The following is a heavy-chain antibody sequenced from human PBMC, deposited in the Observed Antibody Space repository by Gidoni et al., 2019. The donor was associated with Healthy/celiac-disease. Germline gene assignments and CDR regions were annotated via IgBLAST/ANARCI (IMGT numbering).Heavy chain of an antibody. D-gene: IGHD2-15*01. Sequence: QVQLVESGGGVVQPGRSLRLSCAASGCTFSSYGMHWVRQAPGKGLEWVAVIWYDGSNKYYADSVKGRFTISRDNSKNTLYLQMNSLRAEDTAVYYCARDGSPVGVKYCSGGSCQTPFDYWGQGTLVTVSS. CDR3: ARDGSPVGVKYCSGGSCQTPFDY. V-gene: IGHV3-33*01. J-gene: IGHJ4*02. CDR2: IWYDGSNK. CDR1: GCTFSSYG.